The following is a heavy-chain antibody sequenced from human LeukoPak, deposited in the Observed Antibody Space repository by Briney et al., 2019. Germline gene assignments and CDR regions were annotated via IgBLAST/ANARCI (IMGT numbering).Heavy chain of an antibody. V-gene: IGHV1-2*02. CDR2: INPNSGGT. J-gene: IGHJ4*02. CDR1: GYTFTGYY. CDR3: ARLHPRGGDYGDY. Sequence: ASVKVSCKASGYTFTGYYMHWVRQAPGQGLEWMGWINPNSGGTNYAQKFQGRVTMTRDTSISTAYMELSRLRSDDTAVYYCARLHPRGGDYGDYWGQGTLVTVSS. D-gene: IGHD4-17*01.